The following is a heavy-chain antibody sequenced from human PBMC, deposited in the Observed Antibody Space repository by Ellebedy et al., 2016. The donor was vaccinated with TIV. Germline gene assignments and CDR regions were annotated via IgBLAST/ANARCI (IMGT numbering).Heavy chain of an antibody. Sequence: GESLKISCKTSGYTFTNHWISWVRQKPGKGLEWMGRIDPGDSFINYSPSFEGQVTISADKSINTASLQWTSLKASDTAMYYCARHPHLGSYRFDFWGQGTLVTVSS. V-gene: IGHV5-10-1*04. D-gene: IGHD1-26*01. CDR3: ARHPHLGSYRFDF. J-gene: IGHJ4*02. CDR1: GYTFTNHW. CDR2: IDPGDSFI.